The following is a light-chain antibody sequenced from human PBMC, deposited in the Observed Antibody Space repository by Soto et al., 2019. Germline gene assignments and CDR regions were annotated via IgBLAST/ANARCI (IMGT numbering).Light chain of an antibody. CDR1: SSNTGNNY. V-gene: IGLV1-51*02. Sequence: QSVLTQPPSGSAAPGQKVTISCSGSSSNTGNNYVSWYQQLPGTAPKVLIYENNKRPSGIPDRTSGSKSGTSATLGITGLQTGDEADYYCGTWDSSLSAYVFGTGTKSPS. CDR2: ENN. J-gene: IGLJ1*01. CDR3: GTWDSSLSAYV.